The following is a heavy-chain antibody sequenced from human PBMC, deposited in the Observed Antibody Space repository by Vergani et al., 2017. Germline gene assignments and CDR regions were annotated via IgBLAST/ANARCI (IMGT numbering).Heavy chain of an antibody. Sequence: QVQLQESGPGLVKPSETLSLTCTVSGGSISSYYWSWIRPPPGKGLEWIGYIYYSGSTNYNLPLKSRVTISVDTSKNQFSLKLSSVTAADTAVYYCARPDNYGDYVPFDYWGQGTLVTVSS. CDR1: GGSISSYY. CDR2: IYYSGST. J-gene: IGHJ4*02. D-gene: IGHD4-17*01. V-gene: IGHV4-59*01. CDR3: ARPDNYGDYVPFDY.